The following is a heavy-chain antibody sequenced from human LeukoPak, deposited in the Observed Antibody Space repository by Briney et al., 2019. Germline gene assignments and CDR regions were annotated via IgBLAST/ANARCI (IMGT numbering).Heavy chain of an antibody. D-gene: IGHD7-27*01. J-gene: IGHJ3*01. CDR2: ISPSGDIT. V-gene: IGHV3-23*01. Sequence: PGGTLRLSCAASGFTFSTYGLNWVRQAPGKGLEWVSGISPSGDITYYADSVMGQFSISRDNPKSTVSLQMSSLRAEDTALYYCVRDLHWGGFDVWGQGTMVTVSS. CDR1: GFTFSTYG. CDR3: VRDLHWGGFDV.